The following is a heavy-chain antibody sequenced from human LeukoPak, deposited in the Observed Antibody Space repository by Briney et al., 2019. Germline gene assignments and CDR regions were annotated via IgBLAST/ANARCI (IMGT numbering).Heavy chain of an antibody. V-gene: IGHV4-39*01. CDR2: IYYSGST. CDR3: AEISSSGH. J-gene: IGHJ4*02. Sequence: PSETLSLTCTVSGGSISSSSYYWGWIRQPPGKGLEWIGSIYYSGSTYYNPSLKSRVTISVDTSKNQFSLKLSSVTAADTAVYYCAEISSSGHWGQGTLVTVSS. CDR1: GGSISSSSYY. D-gene: IGHD6-6*01.